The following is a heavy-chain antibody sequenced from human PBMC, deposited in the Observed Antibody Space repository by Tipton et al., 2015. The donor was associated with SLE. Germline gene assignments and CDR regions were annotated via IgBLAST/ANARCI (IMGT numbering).Heavy chain of an antibody. V-gene: IGHV4-39*07. D-gene: IGHD3-22*01. J-gene: IGHJ4*02. Sequence: TLSLTCTVSGGSISSSSYYWSWIRQPPGKGLEWIGEINHSGSTNYNPSLKSRVTISVDRSKNQFSLKLSSVTAADTAVYYCARDYYDSSGFDYWGQGTLVTVSS. CDR2: INHSGST. CDR3: ARDYYDSSGFDY. CDR1: GGSISSSSYY.